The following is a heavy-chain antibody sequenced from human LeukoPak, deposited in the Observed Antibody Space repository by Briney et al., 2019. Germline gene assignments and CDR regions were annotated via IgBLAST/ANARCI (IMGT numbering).Heavy chain of an antibody. Sequence: PGGSLRLSCIVSGFTLSSYEMSWIRQAPGKGLEWVASIEYSGGSAYYADSVKGRFSISRDNAKNSLYLQMNSLRAEDTAVYYCARAYDSSGYYFPVGYWGQGTLVTVSS. D-gene: IGHD3-22*01. CDR3: ARAYDSSGYYFPVGY. J-gene: IGHJ4*02. CDR2: IEYSGGSA. V-gene: IGHV3-23*01. CDR1: GFTLSSYE.